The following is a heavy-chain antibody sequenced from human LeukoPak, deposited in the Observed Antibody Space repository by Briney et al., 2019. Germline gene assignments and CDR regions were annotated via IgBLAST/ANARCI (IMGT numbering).Heavy chain of an antibody. Sequence: PGGSLRLSCAASGFTFSSYSMNWVRQAPGKGLEWVSSISSSSSYIYYADSVKGRFTISRDNAKHSLYLQMNSLRAEDTAVYYCARDPAYDFWSGYYGGMDVWGQGTTVTVSS. J-gene: IGHJ6*02. CDR3: ARDPAYDFWSGYYGGMDV. D-gene: IGHD3-3*01. CDR1: GFTFSSYS. V-gene: IGHV3-21*01. CDR2: ISSSSSYI.